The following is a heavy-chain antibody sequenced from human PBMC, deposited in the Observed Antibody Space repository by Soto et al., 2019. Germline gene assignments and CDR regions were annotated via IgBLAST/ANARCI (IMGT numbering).Heavy chain of an antibody. CDR3: ARVRGYSYGWGSYYYYYGMDV. J-gene: IGHJ6*02. CDR1: GGSFSGYY. V-gene: IGHV4-34*01. CDR2: INHSGST. Sequence: SETLSLTCAVYGGSFSGYYWSWIRQPPGKGLEWIGEINHSGSTNYNPSLKSRVTISVDTSKNQFSLKLSSVTAADTAVYYCARVRGYSYGWGSYYYYYGMDVWGQGTAVTVS. D-gene: IGHD5-18*01.